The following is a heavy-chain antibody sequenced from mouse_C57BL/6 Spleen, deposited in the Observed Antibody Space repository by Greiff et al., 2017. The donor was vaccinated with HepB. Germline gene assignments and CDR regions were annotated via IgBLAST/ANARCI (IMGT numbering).Heavy chain of an antibody. V-gene: IGHV1-19*01. CDR2: INPYNGGT. Sequence: EVKLVESGPVLVKPGASVKMSCKASGYTFTDYYMNWVKQSHGKSLEWIGVINPYNGGTSYNQKFKGKATLTVDKSSSTAYMELNSLTSEDSAVYYCARNYYDYDVGAMDYWGQGTSVTVSS. D-gene: IGHD2-4*01. CDR3: ARNYYDYDVGAMDY. J-gene: IGHJ4*01. CDR1: GYTFTDYY.